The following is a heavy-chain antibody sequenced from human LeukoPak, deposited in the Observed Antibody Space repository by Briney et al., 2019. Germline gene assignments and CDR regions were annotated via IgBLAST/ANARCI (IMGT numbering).Heavy chain of an antibody. Sequence: SETLSLTCTVSGGSIRADGSYWAWIRQPPEKGLEWIGSIYIDGITHYNSSLQSRVTLSIDTSKNHFSLRLTSVTAADTAVFYCARLLTRAWEYRYGMDVWGQGTAVTVSS. D-gene: IGHD1-26*01. CDR1: GGSIRADGSY. CDR2: IYIDGIT. CDR3: ARLLTRAWEYRYGMDV. J-gene: IGHJ6*02. V-gene: IGHV4-39*02.